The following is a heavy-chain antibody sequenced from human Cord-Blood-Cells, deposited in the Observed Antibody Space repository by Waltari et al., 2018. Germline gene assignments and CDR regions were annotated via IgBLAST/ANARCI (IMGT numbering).Heavy chain of an antibody. CDR1: GFTFSSYG. CDR3: ANPSDYSNYGGFDY. V-gene: IGHV3-30*18. CDR2: ISYDGSNK. J-gene: IGHJ4*02. Sequence: QVQLVESGGGVVQPGRSLRLSCAASGFTFSSYGMHWVRQAPGKGLEWGAVISYDGSNKYYADSVKGRFTISRDNSKNTLYLQMNSLRAEDTAVYYCANPSDYSNYGGFDYWGQGTLVTVSS. D-gene: IGHD4-4*01.